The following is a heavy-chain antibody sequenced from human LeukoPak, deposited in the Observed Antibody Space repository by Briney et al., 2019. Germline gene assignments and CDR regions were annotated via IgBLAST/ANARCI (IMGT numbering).Heavy chain of an antibody. Sequence: GGSLRLSCAASGFTFSSYAMSWVRQTPGKGLEWVSAISGSGGSTYYADSVKGRFTISRDNSKNTLYLQMNSLRAEDTAVYYCAISRPSGYDWEYYFDYWGQGTLVTVSS. CDR1: GFTFSSYA. CDR2: ISGSGGST. CDR3: AISRPSGYDWEYYFDY. V-gene: IGHV3-23*01. J-gene: IGHJ4*02. D-gene: IGHD5-12*01.